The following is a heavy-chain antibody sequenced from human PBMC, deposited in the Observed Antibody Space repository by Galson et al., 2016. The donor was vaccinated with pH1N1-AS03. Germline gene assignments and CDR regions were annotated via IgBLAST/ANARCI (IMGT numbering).Heavy chain of an antibody. CDR2: IRNDGSNE. J-gene: IGHJ4*02. D-gene: IGHD3-10*01. Sequence: SLRLSCAASGFTFSYYGMHWVRQAPGKGLEWVASIRNDGSNEHYADSVKGRFTISRDNSKNTLHLQMNSLTPEYTAVYYCAKDQGGSGRPGYWGQGTLVTVSS. CDR1: GFTFSYYG. CDR3: AKDQGGSGRPGY. V-gene: IGHV3-30*02.